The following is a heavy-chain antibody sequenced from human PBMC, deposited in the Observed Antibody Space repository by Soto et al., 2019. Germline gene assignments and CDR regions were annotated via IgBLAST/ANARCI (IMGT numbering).Heavy chain of an antibody. Sequence: LSLTCAVYGGSFSGYYWSWIHQPPGKGLEWIGEINHSGSTNYNPSLKSRVTISVDTSKNQFSLKLSSVTAADTAVYYCAPSRGIAARPLTPWGQGTLVTVSS. CDR1: GGSFSGYY. D-gene: IGHD6-6*01. CDR3: APSRGIAARPLTP. CDR2: INHSGST. V-gene: IGHV4-34*01. J-gene: IGHJ5*02.